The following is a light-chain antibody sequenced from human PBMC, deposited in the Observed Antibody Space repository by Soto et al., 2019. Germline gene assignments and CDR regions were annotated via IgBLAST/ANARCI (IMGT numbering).Light chain of an antibody. CDR2: EVS. J-gene: IGLJ2*01. Sequence: QSVLTQPASVSGSPGQSITISCTGTSSDVGGYNYVSWYQQHPGKAPKLMMYEVSNRPSGVSNRFSGSTSGNTASLTISGHQAEDEAVYYCSSYTRNSPLVFGGGTKLPV. V-gene: IGLV2-14*01. CDR1: SSDVGGYNY. CDR3: SSYTRNSPLV.